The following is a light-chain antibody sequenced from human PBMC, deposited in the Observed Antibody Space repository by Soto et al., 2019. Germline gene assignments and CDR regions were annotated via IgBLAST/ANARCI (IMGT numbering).Light chain of an antibody. J-gene: IGKJ1*01. CDR3: QHYGYPQWT. CDR2: GVS. V-gene: IGKV3-20*01. Sequence: IVLTQSPGTLSLSPGERATLSCRASQTGSNSYLAWYQQKSGQAPRLLIYGVSTRATGLPDRFSGSGSGTEFALTISRLEPEDFAVYICQHYGYPQWTFGPGTKVEIK. CDR1: QTGSNSY.